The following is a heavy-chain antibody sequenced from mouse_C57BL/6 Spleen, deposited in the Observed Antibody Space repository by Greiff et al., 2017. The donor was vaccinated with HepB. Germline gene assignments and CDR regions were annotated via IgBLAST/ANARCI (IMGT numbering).Heavy chain of an antibody. CDR1: GYSITSGYY. V-gene: IGHV3-6*01. D-gene: IGHD1-3*01. CDR2: ISYDGSN. CDR3: ARNGISVRYFDY. J-gene: IGHJ2*01. Sequence: EVKLVESGPGLVKPSQSLSLTCSVSGYSITSGYYWYWSRQCPGNILKRMGYISYDGSNNYNPSINNRITITRDTSQNTFFLKLNSVTTEDTATYYGARNGISVRYFDYWGPGTTLTVSS.